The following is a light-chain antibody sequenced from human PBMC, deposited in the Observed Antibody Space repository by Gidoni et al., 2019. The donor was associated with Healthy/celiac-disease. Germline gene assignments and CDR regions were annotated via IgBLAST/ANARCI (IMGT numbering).Light chain of an antibody. CDR1: QSISSW. Sequence: DIQMTQSPSTLSASVGDRVTITCRASQSISSWLAWYQQKPGKAPKLLIYKASSLERGVLSRFSGSGSGTEFTLTISSLQPDDFATYYCQQYNSYSTFGQGTKVEIK. CDR3: QQYNSYST. CDR2: KAS. J-gene: IGKJ1*01. V-gene: IGKV1-5*03.